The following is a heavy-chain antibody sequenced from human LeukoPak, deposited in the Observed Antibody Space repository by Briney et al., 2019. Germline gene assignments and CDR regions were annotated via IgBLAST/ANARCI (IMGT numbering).Heavy chain of an antibody. D-gene: IGHD3-10*01. CDR3: ARGLRFGDYYGSRSSLFDY. V-gene: IGHV4-30-2*01. CDR1: GGSISSGGYS. CDR2: IYHSGST. Sequence: SQTLSLTCAVSGGSISSGGYSWSWIRQPPGKGLEWIGYIYHSGSTYYNPSLKSRVTISVDRSKNQFSLKLSSVTAADTAVYYCARGLRFGDYYGSRSSLFDYWGQGTLVTVSS. J-gene: IGHJ4*02.